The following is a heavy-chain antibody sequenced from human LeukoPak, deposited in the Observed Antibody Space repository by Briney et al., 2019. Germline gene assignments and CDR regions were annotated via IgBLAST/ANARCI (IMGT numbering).Heavy chain of an antibody. CDR1: GITFSSYA. CDR2: ISYDGSNK. J-gene: IGHJ4*02. Sequence: GGSLRLSCAASGITFSSYAMHWVRQAPGKGLEWVAVISYDGSNKYYADSVEGRFTISRDNSKNTLYLQMNSLRVEDTAVYYCAREGPYSSSSGYYWGQGTLVTVSS. CDR3: AREGPYSSSSGYY. D-gene: IGHD6-6*01. V-gene: IGHV3-30-3*01.